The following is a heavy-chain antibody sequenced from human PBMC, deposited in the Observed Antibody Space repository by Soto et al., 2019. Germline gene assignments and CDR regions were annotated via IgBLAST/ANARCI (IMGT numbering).Heavy chain of an antibody. CDR3: ARGGYYFYYGMDV. Sequence: SETQSLTCTVSGGSISSGGYYWSWIRQHPGKGLEWIGYIYYSGSTYYNPSLKSRVTISVDTSKNQFSLKLSSVTAADTAVYYCARGGYYFYYGMDVWGQGTTVTVSS. CDR2: IYYSGST. CDR1: GGSISSGGYY. V-gene: IGHV4-31*03. J-gene: IGHJ6*02.